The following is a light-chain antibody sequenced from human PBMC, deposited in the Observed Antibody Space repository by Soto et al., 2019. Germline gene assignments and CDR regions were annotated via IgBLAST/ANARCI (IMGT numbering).Light chain of an antibody. V-gene: IGKV3-20*01. CDR3: QQANSFPIT. J-gene: IGKJ5*01. CDR2: GAS. Sequence: EIVLSQSPGILSLSPGDRATLSCRASQSLNRKCLAWYQQKPGQAPRALIYGASSRATGIPDRFSGSGSGTDFTLTISSLQPEDFATYYCQQANSFPITFGQGTRLEIK. CDR1: QSLNRKC.